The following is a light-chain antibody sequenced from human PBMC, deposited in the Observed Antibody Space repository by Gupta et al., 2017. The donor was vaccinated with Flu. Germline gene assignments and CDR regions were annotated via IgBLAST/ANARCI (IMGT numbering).Light chain of an antibody. CDR3: CSYVDSYIVV. J-gene: IGLJ2*01. V-gene: IGLV2-11*01. CDR1: SSDIYRYNF. CDR2: DVS. Sequence: QSALTQPRSMSGSPGQSVTISCIGTSSDIYRYNFVSWYQQHPGKAPKLMIYDVSKRPSGVPDRFSGSKSGNTASLTISGLQADDEADYYCCSYVDSYIVVFGGGTKLTVV.